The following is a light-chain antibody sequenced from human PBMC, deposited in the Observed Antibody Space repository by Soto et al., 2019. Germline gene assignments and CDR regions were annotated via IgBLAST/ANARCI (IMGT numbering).Light chain of an antibody. CDR2: GAS. J-gene: IGKJ1*01. V-gene: IGKV3-20*01. Sequence: EIVLTQSPGNLSLSPGERATLSCRASQSVSSSYLAWYQQKPGQAPRLLIYGASTRATGIPDRFSGSGSGTDFTLTNTRLEPEDFAVYYCQQSPGTFGQGTKVEIK. CDR3: QQSPGT. CDR1: QSVSSSY.